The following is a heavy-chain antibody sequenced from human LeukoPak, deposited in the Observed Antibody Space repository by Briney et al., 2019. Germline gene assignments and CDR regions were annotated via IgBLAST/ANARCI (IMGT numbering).Heavy chain of an antibody. J-gene: IGHJ6*02. CDR2: VSSSGSTI. Sequence: GGSLRLSCAASGFTFSDYFMSWIRQAPGKGLEWVSYVSSSGSTIYYADSVKGRFTISRDNAKNSLYLQMDSLRAEDTAVYYCARRWLGDPYGMDVWGQGTTVTVSS. V-gene: IGHV3-11*01. CDR1: GFTFSDYF. D-gene: IGHD3-10*01. CDR3: ARRWLGDPYGMDV.